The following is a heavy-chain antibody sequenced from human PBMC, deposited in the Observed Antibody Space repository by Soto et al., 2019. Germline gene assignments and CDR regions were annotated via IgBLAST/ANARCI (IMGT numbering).Heavy chain of an antibody. Sequence: ASVKVSCKASGYTFTSYYMHWVRQAPGQGLEWMGIINPSGGSTSYAQKFQGRVTMTRDTSTSTVYMELSSLRSEDTAVYYCARAQYWSYYYDSSDYFDYWGQGTLVTVSS. CDR1: GYTFTSYY. CDR3: ARAQYWSYYYDSSDYFDY. CDR2: INPSGGST. V-gene: IGHV1-46*01. J-gene: IGHJ4*02. D-gene: IGHD3-22*01.